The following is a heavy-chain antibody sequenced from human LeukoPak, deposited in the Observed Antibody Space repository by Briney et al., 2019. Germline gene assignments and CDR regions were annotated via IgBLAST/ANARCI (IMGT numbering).Heavy chain of an antibody. CDR2: INSDGSRT. D-gene: IGHD2-21*01. J-gene: IGHJ4*02. V-gene: IGHV3-74*01. CDR3: AKDHHNAYTDY. Sequence: PGGSLRLSCAASGFTFSSYWMHWVRQAPGKGLVWVSRINSDGSRTSYADSVKGRFTISRDNSKNTLYLQMNSLRAEDTAVYYCAKDHHNAYTDYWGQGTLVTVSS. CDR1: GFTFSSYW.